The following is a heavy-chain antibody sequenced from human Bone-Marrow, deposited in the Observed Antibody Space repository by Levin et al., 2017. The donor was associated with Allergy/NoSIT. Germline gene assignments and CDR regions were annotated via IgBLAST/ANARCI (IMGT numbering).Heavy chain of an antibody. J-gene: IGHJ5*02. Sequence: RSQTLSLTCLVSGGSITSSYWTWIRQSPERGLEWIGQIYYTGDTKSNPSLKSRVTMSIDTSKNEFSLKLSSVTAADTAVYFCAGAPKRWFDPWGQGMLVTVSS. V-gene: IGHV4-59*01. CDR1: GGSITSSY. CDR3: AGAPKRWFDP. CDR2: IYYTGDT.